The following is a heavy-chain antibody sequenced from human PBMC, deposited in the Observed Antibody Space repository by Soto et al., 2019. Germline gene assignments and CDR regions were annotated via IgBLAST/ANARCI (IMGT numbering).Heavy chain of an antibody. J-gene: IGHJ5*02. D-gene: IGHD3-22*01. CDR3: ARGLFDRITHWLAP. CDR2: VNPNGGST. Sequence: QVQVVQSGAEVKKPGASVKLSCKTSGYTFTNYYMHWVRQAPGQGLEWMGIVNPNGGSTDYAQQFQGRVIMTRDTSTSTVYMELSSLRSEDTAVYYCARGLFDRITHWLAPWGQGTLVTVSS. V-gene: IGHV1-46*01. CDR1: GYTFTNYY.